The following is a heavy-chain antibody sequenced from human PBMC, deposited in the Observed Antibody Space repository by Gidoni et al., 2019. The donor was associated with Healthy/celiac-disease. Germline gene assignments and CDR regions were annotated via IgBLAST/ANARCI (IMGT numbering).Heavy chain of an antibody. CDR3: ATPLVPGWFDP. CDR2: INHSGST. CDR1: GGSFSGYY. Sequence: QVQLQQWGAGLLKPSETLSLTCAVYGGSFSGYYWSWIRQPPGKGLEWIGEINHSGSTNYNPSLKSRVTISVDTSKNQFSLKLSSVTAADTAVYYCATPLVPGWFDPWGQGTLVTVSS. V-gene: IGHV4-34*01. J-gene: IGHJ5*02.